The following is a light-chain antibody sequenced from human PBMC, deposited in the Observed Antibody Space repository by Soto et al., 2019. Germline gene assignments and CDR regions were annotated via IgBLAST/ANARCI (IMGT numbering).Light chain of an antibody. CDR1: QSISSY. CDR2: AAS. J-gene: IGKJ1*01. CDR3: RQSYSTPPGT. V-gene: IGKV1-39*01. Sequence: DIQMTQSPSSLSASVGDRVTITCRASQSISSYLNWYQQKPGKAPKLLIYAASSLQSGVPSRFSGSGSGTDFTLTISSLQPEDFATYYCRQSYSTPPGTFGQGTKVDIK.